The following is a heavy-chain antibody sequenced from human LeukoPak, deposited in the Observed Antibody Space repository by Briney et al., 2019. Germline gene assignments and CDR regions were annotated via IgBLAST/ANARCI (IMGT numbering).Heavy chain of an antibody. V-gene: IGHV3-21*01. CDR1: GFTFSSYS. D-gene: IGHD2-2*01. CDR2: ISSSSSYI. J-gene: IGHJ4*02. Sequence: SGGSLRLSCAASGFTFSSYSMNWVRQAPGKGLEWVSSISSSSSYIYYADSVKGRFTISRDNAKNSLYLQMNSLRAEDTAVYYCARGISLVVPAADYWGQGTLVTVSS. CDR3: ARGISLVVPAADY.